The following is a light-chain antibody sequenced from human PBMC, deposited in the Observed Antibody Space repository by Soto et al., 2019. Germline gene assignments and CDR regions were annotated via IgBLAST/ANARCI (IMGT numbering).Light chain of an antibody. J-gene: IGLJ3*02. CDR2: VNSDGSH. Sequence: QSVLTQSPSASASLGASVKLTCTLSSGHRNYAIAWHQQQPEKGPRFLMKVNSDGSHGKGDAIPDRFSGSSSGAERYLTISSLQSDDEADYYCQTWGTGIRVFGGGTKVTVL. CDR3: QTWGTGIRV. CDR1: SGHRNYA. V-gene: IGLV4-69*01.